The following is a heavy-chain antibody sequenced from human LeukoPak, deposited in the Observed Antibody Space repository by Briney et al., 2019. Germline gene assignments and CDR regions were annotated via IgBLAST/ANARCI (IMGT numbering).Heavy chain of an antibody. J-gene: IGHJ4*02. D-gene: IGHD5-18*01. Sequence: GGSLRLSCAASGFTFDDYTMHWVRQAPGKGLEWVSLISWDGGSTYYADSVKGRFTISRDNSKNSLYLQMNSLSSVTAADTAVYYCARDSSVTSHDYWGQGTLVTVSS. CDR3: ARDSSVTSHDY. CDR2: ISWDGGST. V-gene: IGHV3-43*01. CDR1: GFTFDDYT.